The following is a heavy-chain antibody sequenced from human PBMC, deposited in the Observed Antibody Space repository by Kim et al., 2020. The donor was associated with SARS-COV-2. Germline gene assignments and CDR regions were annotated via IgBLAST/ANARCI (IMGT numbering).Heavy chain of an antibody. Sequence: GGSLRLSCAASGFTFSNAWMSWVRQAPGKGLEWVGRIKSKTDGGTTEYAAPVKGRFTISRDDSKNTLYLQMNSLKTEDTAVYYCTTDNPYNWNYVGYWGQGTLVTVSS. V-gene: IGHV3-15*01. J-gene: IGHJ4*02. CDR2: IKSKTDGGTT. CDR1: GFTFSNAW. CDR3: TTDNPYNWNYVGY. D-gene: IGHD1-20*01.